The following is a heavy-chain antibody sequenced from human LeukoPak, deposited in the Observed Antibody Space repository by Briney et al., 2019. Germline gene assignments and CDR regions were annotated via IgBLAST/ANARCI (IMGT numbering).Heavy chain of an antibody. V-gene: IGHV4-38-2*01. CDR2: IYHSGST. CDR1: GYSISSGYY. CDR3: ARVPRRKSGVHFDY. J-gene: IGHJ4*02. Sequence: TASETLSLTCAVSGYSISSGYYWGWIRQPPGKGLEWIGSIYHSGSTYYNPSLKSRVTISVDTSKNQFSLKLSSVTAADTAVYYCARVPRRKSGVHFDYWGQGTLVTVSS. D-gene: IGHD3-10*01.